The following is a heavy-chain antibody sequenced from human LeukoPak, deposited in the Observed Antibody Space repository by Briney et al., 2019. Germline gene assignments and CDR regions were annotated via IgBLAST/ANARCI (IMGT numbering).Heavy chain of an antibody. CDR3: ARAPQRNVAVTGSRHYYYMDV. CDR1: GFTFSTYA. CDR2: INSISTYI. Sequence: GGSLRLSCAVSGFTFSTYAMNWVRQAPGKGLEWVASINSISTYIYYADSLKGRFTVSRDNAKNSMYLQMNSLRVEDTAVYYCARAPQRNVAVTGSRHYYYMDVWGKGATVSVSS. J-gene: IGHJ6*03. V-gene: IGHV3-21*01. D-gene: IGHD6-19*01.